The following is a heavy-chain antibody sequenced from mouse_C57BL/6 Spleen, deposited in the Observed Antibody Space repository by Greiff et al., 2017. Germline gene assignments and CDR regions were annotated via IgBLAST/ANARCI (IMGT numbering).Heavy chain of an antibody. Sequence: QVQLQQSGPELVKPGASVKISCKASGYAFSSSWMTWVKQRPGKGLEWIGRIYPGDGDTNYNGKFKGKATLTAAKSSSTAYMQLSSLTSEDSAVYFCAKGGDDDRGVDYWGQGTTLTVSS. CDR1: GYAFSSSW. CDR2: IYPGDGDT. CDR3: AKGGDDDRGVDY. J-gene: IGHJ2*01. V-gene: IGHV1-82*01. D-gene: IGHD2-2*01.